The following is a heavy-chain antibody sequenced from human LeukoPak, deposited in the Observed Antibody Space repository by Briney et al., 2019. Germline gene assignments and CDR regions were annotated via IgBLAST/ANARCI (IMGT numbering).Heavy chain of an antibody. D-gene: IGHD3-22*01. CDR1: GFTFSSYS. V-gene: IGHV3-23*01. CDR2: ISGSGGST. CDR3: AKAITMIVVVTADDAFDI. Sequence: GGSLRLSCAASGFTFSSYSTNWVRQAPGKGLEWVSAISGSGGSTYYADSVKGRFTISRDDSKNTLYLQMNSLRAEDTAVYYCAKAITMIVVVTADDAFDIWGQGTMVTVPS. J-gene: IGHJ3*02.